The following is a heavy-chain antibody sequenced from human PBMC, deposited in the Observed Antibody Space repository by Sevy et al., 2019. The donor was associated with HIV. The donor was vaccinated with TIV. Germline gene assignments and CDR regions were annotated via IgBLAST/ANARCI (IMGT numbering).Heavy chain of an antibody. Sequence: SETLSLTCAVSDGSIRSSHWWSWVRQPPGKGLQWIGEVYHSGTTNYNPSLKSRVTISVDTSKKQFSLKLSSVTAADTAVYYCARSPPVVVVPGAPSWFDPWGQGTMVTVSS. CDR1: DGSIRSSHW. D-gene: IGHD2-2*01. V-gene: IGHV4-4*02. J-gene: IGHJ5*02. CDR2: VYHSGTT. CDR3: ARSPPVVVVPGAPSWFDP.